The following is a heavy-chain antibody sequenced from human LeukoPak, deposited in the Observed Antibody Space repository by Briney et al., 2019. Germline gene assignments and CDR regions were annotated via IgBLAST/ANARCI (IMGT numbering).Heavy chain of an antibody. CDR3: ARDHFWSGYYLDYMDV. CDR1: GGSISSSSYY. Sequence: PSETLSLTCTVSGGSISSSSYYWGWIRQPPGKGLEWIGSIYYSGSTYYNPSLKSRVTISVDTSKNQFSLKLSSVTAADTAVYYCARDHFWSGYYLDYMDVWGKGTTVTVSS. CDR2: IYYSGST. V-gene: IGHV4-39*07. D-gene: IGHD3-3*02. J-gene: IGHJ6*03.